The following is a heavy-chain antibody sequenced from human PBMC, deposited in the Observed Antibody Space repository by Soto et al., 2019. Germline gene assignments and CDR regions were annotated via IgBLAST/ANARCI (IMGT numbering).Heavy chain of an antibody. J-gene: IGHJ6*02. CDR3: ACQTIAAGRYTMDV. V-gene: IGHV6-1*01. CDR2: TYYRSKWYS. CDR1: GDSVSSNNGA. D-gene: IGHD6-6*01. Sequence: QVPLLQSGPGLVKPAQTLSLTCAISGDSVSSNNGAWTWIRQSPSRGLEWLGRTYYRSKWYSDYAVSMKSRITINPDTSKNQFSLQLKSVTPEDTAVYYCACQTIAAGRYTMDVWGQGTTVTVSS.